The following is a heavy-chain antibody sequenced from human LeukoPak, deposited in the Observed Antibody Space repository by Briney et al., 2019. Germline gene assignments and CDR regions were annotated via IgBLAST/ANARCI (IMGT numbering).Heavy chain of an antibody. J-gene: IGHJ4*02. Sequence: PGGSLRLSCAASGFTVSSNYMSWVRQAPGKGLEWVSVIYSGGSTYYADSVKGRFTISRDNSKNTLYLQMNSLRAEDTAVYYCARVRRDIAAAGFPDYWGQGTLVTVSS. D-gene: IGHD6-13*01. CDR2: IYSGGST. CDR1: GFTVSSNY. CDR3: ARVRRDIAAAGFPDY. V-gene: IGHV3-53*01.